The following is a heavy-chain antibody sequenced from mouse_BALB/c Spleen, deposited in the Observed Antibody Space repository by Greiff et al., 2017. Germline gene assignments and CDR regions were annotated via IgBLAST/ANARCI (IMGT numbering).Heavy chain of an antibody. Sequence: QVQLKESGPGLVAPSQSLSITCTVSGFSLTSYGVHWVRQPPGKGLEWLGVIWAGGSTNYNSALMSRLSISKDNSKSQVFLKMNSLQTDDTAMYYCARELYGYGVFAYWGQGTLVTVSA. CDR2: IWAGGST. V-gene: IGHV2-9*02. CDR3: ARELYGYGVFAY. D-gene: IGHD1-2*01. J-gene: IGHJ3*01. CDR1: GFSLTSYG.